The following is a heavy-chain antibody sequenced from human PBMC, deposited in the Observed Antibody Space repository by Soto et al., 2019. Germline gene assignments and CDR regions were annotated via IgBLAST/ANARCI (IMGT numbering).Heavy chain of an antibody. CDR2: LYYSGST. CDR3: XXXXXXPFXX. J-gene: IGHJ4*02. CDR1: GGSISSSSYY. Sequence: QLQLQESGPGLVKPSETLSLTCTVSGGSISSSSYYWGWIRQPPGKGLEWIGSLYYSGSTYYNPSLKSRVTISVDTSKNQXSXXXXSXXXXDTXXYXXXXXXXXPFXXXGQGTLVTVSS. V-gene: IGHV4-39*01.